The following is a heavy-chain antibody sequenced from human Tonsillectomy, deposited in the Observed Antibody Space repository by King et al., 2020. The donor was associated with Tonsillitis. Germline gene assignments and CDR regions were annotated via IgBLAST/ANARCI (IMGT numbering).Heavy chain of an antibody. D-gene: IGHD2-2*01. Sequence: VQLVESGGGLVKPGGSVRLSCAASGFTFNYAWLSWVRQAPGKGLEWVGRIRSESDGETTDYAAPVKDRFIISRDDSKNMLYLQMNSLKTEDTDVCYCTKDCSSPSYYGWAWFDAWGQGSLVTVAS. CDR1: GFTFNYAW. CDR3: TKDCSSPSYYGWAWFDA. J-gene: IGHJ5*02. V-gene: IGHV3-15*01. CDR2: IRSESDGETT.